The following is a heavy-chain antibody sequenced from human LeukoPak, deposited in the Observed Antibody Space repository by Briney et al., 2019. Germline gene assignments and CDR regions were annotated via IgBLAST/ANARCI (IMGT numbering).Heavy chain of an antibody. CDR2: IYPGDSDT. Sequence: GESLKISCKGSGYSFTSYWIGWVRQMPGKGLEWMGIIYPGDSDTRYSPSFQGQVTTSADKSISTAYLQWSSLKASDTAMYYCARRYYDILTGLGAFDIWGQGTMVTVSS. J-gene: IGHJ3*02. CDR1: GYSFTSYW. D-gene: IGHD3-9*01. V-gene: IGHV5-51*01. CDR3: ARRYYDILTGLGAFDI.